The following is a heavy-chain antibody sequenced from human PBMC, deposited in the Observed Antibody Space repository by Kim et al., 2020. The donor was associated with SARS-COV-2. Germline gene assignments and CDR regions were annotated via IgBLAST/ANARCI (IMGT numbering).Heavy chain of an antibody. CDR3: ARGGKALY. D-gene: IGHD6-13*01. CDR1: GFTFSSYW. J-gene: IGHJ4*02. Sequence: GGSLRLSCAASGFTFSSYWMHWVRQAPGKGLEWVANMNQDGSETYYVASVKGRFTISRDNAKNSLYLQMNSLRVEDSAEYYCARGGKALYLGQGTLVTVS. V-gene: IGHV3-7*03. CDR2: MNQDGSET.